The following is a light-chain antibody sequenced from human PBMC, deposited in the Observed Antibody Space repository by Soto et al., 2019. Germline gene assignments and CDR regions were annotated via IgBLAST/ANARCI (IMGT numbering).Light chain of an antibody. CDR1: QSVGSSY. J-gene: IGKJ1*01. CDR3: QQYGSSPRT. V-gene: IGKV3-20*01. Sequence: EIGLTQSPGTLSLSRGERATLSCRASQSVGSSYLAWYQQKPGQAPRLLIYATSSRATGIPDRFSGSGSGTDFTLTISRLEPEDFAVYYCQQYGSSPRTFGQGTKVDI. CDR2: ATS.